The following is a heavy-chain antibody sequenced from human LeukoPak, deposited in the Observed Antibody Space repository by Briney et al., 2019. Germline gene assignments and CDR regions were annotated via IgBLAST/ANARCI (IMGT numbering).Heavy chain of an antibody. CDR2: ISGSGGST. CDR1: GFTFSSYA. J-gene: IGHJ3*02. Sequence: GGSLRLSCAASGFTFSSYAMSWVRQAPGKGLEWVSAISGSGGSTYYADSVKGRFTISRDNSKNTLYLQMNSLRAEDTAVYYCARDRGLRFLEWHDAFDIWGQGTMVTVSS. D-gene: IGHD3-3*01. V-gene: IGHV3-23*01. CDR3: ARDRGLRFLEWHDAFDI.